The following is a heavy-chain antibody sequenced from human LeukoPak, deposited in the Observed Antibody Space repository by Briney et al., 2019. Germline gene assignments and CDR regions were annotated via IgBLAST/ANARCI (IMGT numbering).Heavy chain of an antibody. CDR1: GFTLSTNA. J-gene: IGHJ4*02. D-gene: IGHD3-10*01. Sequence: PGGSLRLSCLTSGFTLSTNAMSWVRQAPGKGLAWISTVSASGDSTSYADSVKGRFTISRDNSKNALYLQVNSLRADDAALYYCAKSHYYGSGSIDYWGQGTLVTVSS. V-gene: IGHV3-23*01. CDR2: VSASGDST. CDR3: AKSHYYGSGSIDY.